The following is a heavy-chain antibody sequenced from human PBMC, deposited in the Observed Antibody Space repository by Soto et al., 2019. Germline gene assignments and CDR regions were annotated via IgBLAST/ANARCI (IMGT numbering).Heavy chain of an antibody. Sequence: QVQLVQSGAEVKKPGASVKVSCKASGYNFTNYGITWVRQAPGQGLEWMGWISAYNGDTVYAQNFQGRVTMTTDTTTSTASVELRSRRSEDTAMYFCGGGPEVCAIPLNPWGQGSLVTVSS. V-gene: IGHV1-18*01. D-gene: IGHD2-2*01. CDR1: GYNFTNYG. CDR3: GGGPEVCAIPLNP. CDR2: ISAYNGDT. J-gene: IGHJ5*02.